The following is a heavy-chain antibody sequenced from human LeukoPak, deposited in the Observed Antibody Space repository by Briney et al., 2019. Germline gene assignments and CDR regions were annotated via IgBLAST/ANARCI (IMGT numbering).Heavy chain of an antibody. V-gene: IGHV1-18*01. D-gene: IGHD3-22*01. J-gene: IGHJ4*02. Sequence: ASVKVSCKASGYTFTSYGISWVRQAPGQGLEWMGWISAYNGNTNYAQKLRGRVTMTTDISTSTAYMEPRSLRSDDTAVYYCARDRDYYDSSGRDWGQGTLVTVSS. CDR3: ARDRDYYDSSGRD. CDR1: GYTFTSYG. CDR2: ISAYNGNT.